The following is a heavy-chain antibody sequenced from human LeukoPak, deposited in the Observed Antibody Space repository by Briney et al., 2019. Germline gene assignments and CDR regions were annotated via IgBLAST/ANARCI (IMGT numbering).Heavy chain of an antibody. V-gene: IGHV3-66*01. CDR3: ARDLPYYDSSGYRPYDAFDI. Sequence: GGSLRLSCAASGFTVSSNYMSWVRQAPGKGPECVSVFYSGGDTYYADSVKGRFTISRDSSKNTLSLQMNSLRAEDTAVYYCARDLPYYDSSGYRPYDAFDIWGQGTMVTVSS. D-gene: IGHD3-22*01. J-gene: IGHJ3*02. CDR2: FYSGGDT. CDR1: GFTVSSNY.